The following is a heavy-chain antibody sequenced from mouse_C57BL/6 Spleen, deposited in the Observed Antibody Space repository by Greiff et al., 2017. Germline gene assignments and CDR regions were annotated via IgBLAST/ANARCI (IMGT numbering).Heavy chain of an antibody. J-gene: IGHJ1*03. V-gene: IGHV5-4*03. D-gene: IGHD2-5*01. CDR3: ARGGGSNFWYFDG. Sequence: EVKLVESGGGLVKPGGSLKLSCAASGFTFSSYAMSWVRQTPEKRLEWVATISDGGSYTYYPDNVKGRFTISRDNAKNNLYLQMSHLKSEDTAMYYCARGGGSNFWYFDGWGTGTTVTVSS. CDR2: ISDGGSYT. CDR1: GFTFSSYA.